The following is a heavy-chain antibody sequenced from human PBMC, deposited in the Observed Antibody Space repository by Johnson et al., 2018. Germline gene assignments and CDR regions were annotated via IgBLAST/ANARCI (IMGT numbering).Heavy chain of an antibody. CDR3: AKDRVAVAGTYGDYSYYVGMDV. V-gene: IGHV3-33*06. CDR2: IWYDGSKK. CDR1: GFTFSNAW. J-gene: IGHJ6*02. D-gene: IGHD6-19*01. Sequence: VQLVESGGGLVKPGGSLRLSCAASGFTFSNAWMNWVRQAPGKGLEWVAVIWYDGSKKSNADSVKGRSTISRGNSKNTLYLQMNSLRAADTAVYYCAKDRVAVAGTYGDYSYYVGMDVWGQGTTVTVSS.